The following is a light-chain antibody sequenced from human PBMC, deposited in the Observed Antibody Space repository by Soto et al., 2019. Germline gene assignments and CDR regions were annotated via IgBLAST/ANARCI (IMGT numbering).Light chain of an antibody. J-gene: IGKJ1*01. Sequence: DIQLTQSPSFLSASVGDRVTITCRASQDIANYLAWYQQKPGKAPKFLIYATSTFQSGLPSRFSGSGSGTEFTLTISSLQPEDFAVYYCQQYNNWPETFGQGTKV. V-gene: IGKV1-9*01. CDR3: QQYNNWPET. CDR1: QDIANY. CDR2: ATS.